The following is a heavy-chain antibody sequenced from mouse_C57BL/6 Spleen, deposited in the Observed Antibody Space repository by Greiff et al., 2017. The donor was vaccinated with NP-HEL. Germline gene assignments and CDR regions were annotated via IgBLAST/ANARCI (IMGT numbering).Heavy chain of an antibody. CDR2: IDPSDSET. D-gene: IGHD2-4*01. CDR1: GYTFTSYW. V-gene: IGHV1-52*01. J-gene: IGHJ4*01. CDR3: AVDYDYADGMDY. Sequence: QVQLQQSGAELVRPGSSVKLSCKASGYTFTSYWMHWVKQRPIQGLDWIGNIDPSDSETHYNQKFKDKATLTVDKSSSTAYMQLSSLTSEDSAVYYCAVDYDYADGMDYWGQGTSVTVSS.